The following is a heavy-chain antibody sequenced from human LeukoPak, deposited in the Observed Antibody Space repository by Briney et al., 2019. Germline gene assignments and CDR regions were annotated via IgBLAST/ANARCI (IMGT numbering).Heavy chain of an antibody. V-gene: IGHV4-30-4*02. CDR1: GGSISSGDYY. CDR3: ARVKYYYDSSGTPDAFDI. J-gene: IGHJ3*02. CDR2: IYYSGST. Sequence: SETLSLTCTVSGGSISSGDYYWSWIRQPPGKGLEWIGYIYYSGSTYYNPSLKSRVTISVDTSKNQFSLKLSSVTAADTAVHYCARVKYYYDSSGTPDAFDIWGQGTMVTVSS. D-gene: IGHD3-22*01.